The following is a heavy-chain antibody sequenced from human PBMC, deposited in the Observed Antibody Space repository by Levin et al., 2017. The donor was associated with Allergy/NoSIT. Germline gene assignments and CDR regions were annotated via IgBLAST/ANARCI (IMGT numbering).Heavy chain of an antibody. CDR1: GGSFSGYY. V-gene: IGHV4-34*01. CDR2: INHSGST. J-gene: IGHJ6*03. Sequence: SQTLSLTCAVYGGSFSGYYWSWIRQPPGKGLEWIGEINHSGSTNYNPSLKSRVTISVDTSKNQFSLKLSSVTAADTAVYYCARLSDTMVRGVLWLPYYYDYMDVWGKGTTVTVSS. D-gene: IGHD3-10*01. CDR3: ARLSDTMVRGVLWLPYYYDYMDV.